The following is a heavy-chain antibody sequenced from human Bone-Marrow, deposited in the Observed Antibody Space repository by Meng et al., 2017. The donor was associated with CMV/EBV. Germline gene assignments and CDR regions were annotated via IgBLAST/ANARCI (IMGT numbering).Heavy chain of an antibody. J-gene: IGHJ4*02. CDR2: INPNSGGT. CDR3: ARVLVPAAVDY. CDR1: GYTFTGYY. D-gene: IGHD2-2*01. V-gene: IGHV1-2*02. Sequence: ASVKVSCKASGYTFTGYYMHWVRQAPGQGLEWMGWINPNSGGTNDAQKFQGRVTMTRDTSISTAYMELGRLRSDDTAVYYCARVLVPAAVDYWGQGTLVTVSS.